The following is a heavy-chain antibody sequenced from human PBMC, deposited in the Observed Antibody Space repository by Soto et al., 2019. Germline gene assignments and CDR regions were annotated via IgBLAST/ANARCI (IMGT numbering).Heavy chain of an antibody. J-gene: IGHJ4*02. CDR3: ARCNGFGDS. V-gene: IGHV3-23*01. Sequence: GGSLRLSCAVSGFSLGPYGVTWVRQTPEKGLEWVTGFSGGGGAIFYADSVRGRFTISRDSSTAYLQMNNLRPEDTAVYFCARCNGFGDSWGQGALVTVSS. D-gene: IGHD6-25*01. CDR1: GFSLGPYG. CDR2: FSGGGGAI.